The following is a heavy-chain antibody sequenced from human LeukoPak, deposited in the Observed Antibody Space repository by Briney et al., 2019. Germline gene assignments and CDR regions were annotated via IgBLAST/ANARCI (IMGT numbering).Heavy chain of an antibody. CDR2: IYSGGST. Sequence: PGGSLRLSCAASGFTVGSNTMSWVRQAPGKGLEWVSIIYSGGSTSYADSVKGRFTISRDISKNTLYLQMGSLRAEDMAVYYCTRGLPGGLDSWGQGTLVTVSS. D-gene: IGHD3-10*01. CDR3: TRGLPGGLDS. V-gene: IGHV3-53*05. J-gene: IGHJ4*02. CDR1: GFTVGSNT.